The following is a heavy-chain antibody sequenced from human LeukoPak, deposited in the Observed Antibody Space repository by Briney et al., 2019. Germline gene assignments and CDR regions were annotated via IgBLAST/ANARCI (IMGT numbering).Heavy chain of an antibody. D-gene: IGHD3-22*01. V-gene: IGHV3-30*01. CDR3: ARVYYDSSGYSPDTSDYFDY. Sequence: GGSLRLSCAASGFTFSSYAMHWVRQAPGKGLEGVAVISYDGSNKYYADSVKGRFTIARDNSKNTLYLQMNSLRAEDTAVYYCARVYYDSSGYSPDTSDYFDYWGREPWSPSPQ. CDR2: ISYDGSNK. CDR1: GFTFSSYA. J-gene: IGHJ4*02.